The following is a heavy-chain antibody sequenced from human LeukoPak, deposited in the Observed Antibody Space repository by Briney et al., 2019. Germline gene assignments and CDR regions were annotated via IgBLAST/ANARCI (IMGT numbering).Heavy chain of an antibody. Sequence: PGGSLRPSCAASGFTFSSYAMHWVRQAPGKGLEWVAVISYDGSNKYYTDSVKGRFTISRDNSKNTLYLQMNSLRAEDTAVYYCARVGAYFDISGYSFWGQGTLVTVSS. CDR2: ISYDGSNK. J-gene: IGHJ4*02. CDR1: GFTFSSYA. CDR3: ARVGAYFDISGYSF. D-gene: IGHD3-22*01. V-gene: IGHV3-30-3*01.